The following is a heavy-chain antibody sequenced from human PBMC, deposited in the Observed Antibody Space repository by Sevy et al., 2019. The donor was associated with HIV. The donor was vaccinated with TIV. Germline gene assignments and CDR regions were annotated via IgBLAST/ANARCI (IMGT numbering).Heavy chain of an antibody. CDR3: ARSSVVRGVAFDF. J-gene: IGHJ3*01. V-gene: IGHV3-72*01. CDR2: TRNKANSYTT. Sequence: GGSLRLSCAASGFTFSDHYMDWVRQAPGKGLEWVGRTRNKANSYTTEYAAYVKARFTISRDDSKNSLYLQMNSLKTEDTAVYYCARSSVVRGVAFDFWGQGTMVTVSS. CDR1: GFTFSDHY. D-gene: IGHD2-15*01.